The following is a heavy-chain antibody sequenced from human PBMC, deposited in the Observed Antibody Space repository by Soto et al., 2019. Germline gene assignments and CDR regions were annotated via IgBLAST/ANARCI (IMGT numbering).Heavy chain of an antibody. D-gene: IGHD6-13*01. CDR1: GFTFSSFA. J-gene: IGHJ4*02. CDR3: ARGFSAGKGSAPDF. Sequence: GGSLRLSCAASGFTFSSFAMSWVRQAPGKGLDWVSAISGSGGSTYSADSVKGRFTISRDNSKNTLYLQMSSLRAEDTAVYYCARGFSAGKGSAPDFWGQGSLVTVSS. V-gene: IGHV3-23*01. CDR2: ISGSGGST.